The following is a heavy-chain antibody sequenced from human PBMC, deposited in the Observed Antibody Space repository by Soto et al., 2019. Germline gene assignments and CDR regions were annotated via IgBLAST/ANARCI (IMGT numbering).Heavy chain of an antibody. D-gene: IGHD5-18*01. CDR2: TGYTSKWYN. V-gene: IGHV6-1*01. J-gene: IGHJ4*02. CDR1: GDSISTNNVA. Sequence: QVQLQQSGPGLVNPSQTLSLTCAISGDSISTNNVAWNWIRQSPSGGLEWLDRTGYTSKWYNDYAVSVRSRITINPDTSKNQFSLQLNSVTLDDTAVYYCARGKYSAFDYWGQGTLVTVSS. CDR3: ARGKYSAFDY.